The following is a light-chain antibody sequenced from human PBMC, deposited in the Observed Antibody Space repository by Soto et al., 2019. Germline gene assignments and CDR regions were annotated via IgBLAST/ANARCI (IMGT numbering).Light chain of an antibody. V-gene: IGLV2-14*01. CDR2: EVS. CDR1: SSVVGGYNY. Sequence: QSALTQPASVSGSPGQSITISCTGTSSVVGGYNYVSWYQQHPGKAPKLMIYEVSNRPSGVSNRFSGSKSGNTASLTISGLQAEDEADYYCSSYTSSSTLVFGGGTKLNVL. J-gene: IGLJ2*01. CDR3: SSYTSSSTLV.